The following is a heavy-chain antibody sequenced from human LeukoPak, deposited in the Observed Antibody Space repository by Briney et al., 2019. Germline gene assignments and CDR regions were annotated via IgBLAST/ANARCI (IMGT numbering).Heavy chain of an antibody. V-gene: IGHV4-39*07. J-gene: IGHJ4*02. Sequence: SETLSLTCTVSGGSISNSFFYWGWIRQPPGKGLEWIGSINYSGSTYYNPSLKSRVTISVETSKNEFSLKLRSVTAADTAVYYCARVTGYRIEDYFDYWGQGTLVTVSS. CDR3: ARVTGYRIEDYFDY. D-gene: IGHD6-13*01. CDR2: INYSGST. CDR1: GGSISNSFFY.